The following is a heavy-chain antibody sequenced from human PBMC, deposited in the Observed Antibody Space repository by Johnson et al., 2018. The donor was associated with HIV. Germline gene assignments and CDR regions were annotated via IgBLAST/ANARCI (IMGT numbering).Heavy chain of an antibody. CDR2: ISYDGSNK. D-gene: IGHD3-10*01. J-gene: IGHJ3*02. Sequence: QVQLVESGGGVVQPGRSLRLSCAASGFTFSSYAMHWVRQAPGKGLEWVAVISYDGSNKYYADSVKGRFTISRDNSKNTLYLQMNSLRAEDTAVYYCARDPKRSGSYYKDAFDI. CDR3: ARDPKRSGSYYKDAFDI. V-gene: IGHV3-30-3*01. CDR1: GFTFSSYA.